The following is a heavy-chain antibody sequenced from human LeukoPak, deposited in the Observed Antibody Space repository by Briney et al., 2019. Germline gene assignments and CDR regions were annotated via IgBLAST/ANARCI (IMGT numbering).Heavy chain of an antibody. D-gene: IGHD6-13*01. CDR3: ARLGVITAAGTYDY. V-gene: IGHV3-11*01. Sequence: GGSLRLSCAASGFTFSDYFMTWIRQAPGNGLEWIAHMRGSGDTVSYADSAGGRFTISRDNVKNSLYLQMNGLRVEDTAVYYCARLGVITAAGTYDYWGQGALVTVSS. J-gene: IGHJ4*02. CDR2: MRGSGDTV. CDR1: GFTFSDYF.